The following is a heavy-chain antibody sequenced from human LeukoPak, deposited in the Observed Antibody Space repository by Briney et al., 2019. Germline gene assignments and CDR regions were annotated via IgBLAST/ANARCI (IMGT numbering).Heavy chain of an antibody. CDR2: IRSGYT. V-gene: IGHV4-34*01. J-gene: IGHJ4*02. CDR3: ARMRCGHTDNRCYNY. D-gene: IGHD2-2*02. Sequence: SETLSLTCAVHGASVGGYYWSWIRQSPGKGLEWIGEIRSGYTNYNPSLKTRVTISADTSENQLSLRLTSVTAADTAVYYCARMRCGHTDNRCYNYWGQGTLVTVSS. CDR1: GASVGGYY.